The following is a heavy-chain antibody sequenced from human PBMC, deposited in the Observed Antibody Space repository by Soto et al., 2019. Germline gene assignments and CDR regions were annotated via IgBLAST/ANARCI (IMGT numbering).Heavy chain of an antibody. V-gene: IGHV4-4*02. CDR2: IYHSGST. J-gene: IGHJ6*02. CDR3: ARNKITSSYDFWSGTSNYYYGMDV. CDR1: GGSISSSNW. D-gene: IGHD3-3*01. Sequence: SETLSLTCAVSGGSISSSNWWSWVRQPPGKGLEWIGEIYHSGSTNYNPSLKSRVTISVDKSKNQFSLKLSSVTAADTAVYYCARNKITSSYDFWSGTSNYYYGMDVWGQGTTVTVSS.